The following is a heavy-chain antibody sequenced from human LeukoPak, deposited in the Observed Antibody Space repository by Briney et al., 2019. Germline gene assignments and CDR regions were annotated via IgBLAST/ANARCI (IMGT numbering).Heavy chain of an antibody. J-gene: IGHJ3*01. CDR2: ISVSGTNI. CDR1: GFSFSSHE. D-gene: IGHD2/OR15-2a*01. Sequence: GGSLRLSCAASGFSFSSHETNWLRQAPGKGLEWVSYISVSGTNIFYADSVKGRFTISRDDAKNSLFLQMNSLRAEDTAIYYCARDRAIIAEDGFDVWGRGTLVTVSS. CDR3: ARDRAIIAEDGFDV. V-gene: IGHV3-48*03.